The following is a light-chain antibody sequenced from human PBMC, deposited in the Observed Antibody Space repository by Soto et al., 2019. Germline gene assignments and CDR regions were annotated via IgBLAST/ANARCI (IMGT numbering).Light chain of an antibody. Sequence: EIFLTQSPCTLSLSPGEKATLSCRASQIISSSYLAWYQQKPGQAPRLLIYGASSRATGMPDRFSGSGSGTDLTLTISRLEPEDFAVYYCQQYGSSLALTFGGGTKV. CDR3: QQYGSSLALT. V-gene: IGKV3-20*01. CDR1: QIISSSY. J-gene: IGKJ4*01. CDR2: GAS.